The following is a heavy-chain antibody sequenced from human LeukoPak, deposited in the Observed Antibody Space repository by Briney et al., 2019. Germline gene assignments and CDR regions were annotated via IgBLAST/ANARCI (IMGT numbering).Heavy chain of an antibody. V-gene: IGHV3-30-3*01. J-gene: IGHJ4*02. CDR3: ASLGDD. CDR1: GFTFSSFA. Sequence: PGRSLRLSCAASGFTFSSFAMHWVRQAPGKGLEWAAAISIAGNNVYYADSVKGRFTISTDNSKSTLYLQMYSLRVEDTAVYYCASLGDDWGQGTLVTVSS. D-gene: IGHD7-27*01. CDR2: ISIAGNNV.